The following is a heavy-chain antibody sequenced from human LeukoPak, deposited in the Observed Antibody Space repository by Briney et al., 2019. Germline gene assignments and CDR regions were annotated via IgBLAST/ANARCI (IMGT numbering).Heavy chain of an antibody. V-gene: IGHV3-23*01. CDR3: AKQTARLVITQYYFDY. J-gene: IGHJ4*02. Sequence: GGSLRLSCAASGFTFSSYAMSWVRQAPGKGLEWVSAISGSGGSTYYADSVKGRFTISRDNSKNTLYLQMNSLRAEDTAVYYCAKQTARLVITQYYFDYWGQGTLVTVSS. CDR2: ISGSGGST. D-gene: IGHD3-16*01. CDR1: GFTFSSYA.